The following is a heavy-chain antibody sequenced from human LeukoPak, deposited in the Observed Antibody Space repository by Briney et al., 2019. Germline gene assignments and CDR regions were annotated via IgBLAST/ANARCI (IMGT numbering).Heavy chain of an antibody. CDR1: GFTFSNAW. Sequence: GGSLRLSCAASGFTFSNAWMSWVRQAPGKGLEWVSGISGSGDNTYYADSVKGRFTISRDNSKNTLYVQVNSLGTEDTAAYYCAKESYYDGSGSFYFDYWGQGTLVTVSS. V-gene: IGHV3-23*01. J-gene: IGHJ4*02. CDR3: AKESYYDGSGSFYFDY. CDR2: ISGSGDNT. D-gene: IGHD3-22*01.